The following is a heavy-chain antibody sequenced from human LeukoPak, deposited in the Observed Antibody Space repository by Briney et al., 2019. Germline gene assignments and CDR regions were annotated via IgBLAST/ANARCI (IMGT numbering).Heavy chain of an antibody. J-gene: IGHJ5*02. CDR1: GYTFTSYD. CDR3: ARRGSYCSSTSCRNWFDP. D-gene: IGHD2-2*01. CDR2: MNPNSGNT. Sequence: RASVKVSCKASGYTFTSYDINWVRQATGQGLEWMGWMNPNSGNTGYAQKFQGRVTITRYTSISTAYMELSSLRSEDTAVYYCARRGSYCSSTSCRNWFDPWGQGTLVTVSS. V-gene: IGHV1-8*03.